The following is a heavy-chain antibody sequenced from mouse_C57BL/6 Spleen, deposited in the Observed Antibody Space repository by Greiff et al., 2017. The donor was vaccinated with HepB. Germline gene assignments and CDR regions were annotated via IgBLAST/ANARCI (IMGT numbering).Heavy chain of an antibody. J-gene: IGHJ1*03. V-gene: IGHV1-18*01. Sequence: EVQLQQSGPELVKPGASVKIPCKASGYTFTDYNMDWVKQSHGKSLEWIGDINPNNGGTIYNQKFKGKATLTVDKSSSTAYMELRSLTSEDTAVYYCARSGYYYYGSSYWYFDVWGTGTTVTVSS. CDR2: INPNNGGT. D-gene: IGHD1-1*01. CDR1: GYTFTDYN. CDR3: ARSGYYYYGSSYWYFDV.